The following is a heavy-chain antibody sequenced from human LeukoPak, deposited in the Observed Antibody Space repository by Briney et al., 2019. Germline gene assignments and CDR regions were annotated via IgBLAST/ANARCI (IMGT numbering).Heavy chain of an antibody. J-gene: IGHJ3*02. Sequence: SQTLSLTCTVSGGSISSGGYYWSWIRQHPGKGLEWIGYIYYSGSTYYNPSLKSRVTISVDTSKNQFSLKLSSVTAADTAVYYCASNYYAGYDAFDIWGQGTMVTVSS. V-gene: IGHV4-31*03. CDR1: GGSISSGGYY. CDR2: IYYSGST. CDR3: ASNYYAGYDAFDI. D-gene: IGHD3-10*01.